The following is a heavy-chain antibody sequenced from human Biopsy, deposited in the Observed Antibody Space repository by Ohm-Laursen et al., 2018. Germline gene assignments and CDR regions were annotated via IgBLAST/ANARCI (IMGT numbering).Heavy chain of an antibody. CDR1: GCSIGSDY. CDR3: AREKYDGSDHYSSPFDS. D-gene: IGHD3-22*01. V-gene: IGHV4-59*12. J-gene: IGHJ4*02. CDR2: SHYSGST. Sequence: SETLSLTCTVSGCSIGSDYWAWIRQSPGKGLEWLAYSHYSGSTNYNPSLSPRVTISVDTPKNQFSLKVTSMTAADTAVYYCAREKYDGSDHYSSPFDSWGQGARATVSS.